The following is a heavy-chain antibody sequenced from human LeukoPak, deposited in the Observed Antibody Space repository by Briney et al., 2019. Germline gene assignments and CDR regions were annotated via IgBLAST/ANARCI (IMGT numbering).Heavy chain of an antibody. CDR3: ARGERITVAGPRFDP. J-gene: IGHJ5*02. CDR1: GFTFSNYA. Sequence: GRSLRLSCAASGFTFSNYAMDWVRQAPGKGLEWVAAISYDGNNKYYADSVKGRFTISRDNSKNTQYLLMNSLRGEDTAVYYCARGERITVAGPRFDPWGQGTLVTVSS. V-gene: IGHV3-30-3*01. D-gene: IGHD6-13*01. CDR2: ISYDGNNK.